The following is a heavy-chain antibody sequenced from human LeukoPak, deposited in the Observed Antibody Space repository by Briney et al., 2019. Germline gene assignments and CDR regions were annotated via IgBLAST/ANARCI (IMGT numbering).Heavy chain of an antibody. J-gene: IGHJ3*02. CDR1: GYTFTDHY. CDR2: INPNSGGT. Sequence: ASVKVSCKASGYTFTDHYMYWARQAPGQGLEWMGWINPNSGGTNYAQNFQGRVTMTRDTSISTAYMELSSLRSDDTAVYYCARDYGGNTYAFDIWGQRTMLIVYS. V-gene: IGHV1-2*02. CDR3: ARDYGGNTYAFDI. D-gene: IGHD4-23*01.